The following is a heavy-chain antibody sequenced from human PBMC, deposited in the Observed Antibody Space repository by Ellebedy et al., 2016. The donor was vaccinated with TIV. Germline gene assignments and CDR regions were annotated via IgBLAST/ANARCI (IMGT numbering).Heavy chain of an antibody. Sequence: GESLKISCAASGFTVNSNYMYWVRQAPGKGLEWVSGVYADGTTYYTDSVKGRFTISRDNSNNILFLQMSSLRVEDTAVYFCAGGPSGWGSGWLAHWGQGTLVTVSS. D-gene: IGHD6-19*01. CDR2: VYADGTT. CDR3: AGGPSGWGSGWLAH. V-gene: IGHV3-66*01. J-gene: IGHJ4*02. CDR1: GFTVNSNY.